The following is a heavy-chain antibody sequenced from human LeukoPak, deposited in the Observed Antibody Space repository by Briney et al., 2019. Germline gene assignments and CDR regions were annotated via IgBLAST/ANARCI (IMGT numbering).Heavy chain of an antibody. Sequence: GGSLRLSCAASGFTFSSYAMSWVRQAPGKGLEWVSAISGSGGSTYYADSVKGRFTISRDNSKNTLYLQMNSLRAEDTAVYYCAKDRQYYDILTGYYTWGQGTLVTDSS. CDR3: AKDRQYYDILTGYYT. J-gene: IGHJ5*02. V-gene: IGHV3-23*01. CDR2: ISGSGGST. CDR1: GFTFSSYA. D-gene: IGHD3-9*01.